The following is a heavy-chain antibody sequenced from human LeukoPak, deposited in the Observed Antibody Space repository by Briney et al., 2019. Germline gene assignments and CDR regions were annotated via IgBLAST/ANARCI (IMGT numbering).Heavy chain of an antibody. CDR2: ISSSSSYI. D-gene: IGHD4-17*01. CDR1: GFTFSTYS. CDR3: ARDKNDYGDYVGEAFDI. V-gene: IGHV3-21*01. Sequence: GGSLRLSCAASGFTFSTYSMNWVRQTPGKGLEWVSSISSSSSYIYYADSMKGRFSISRDNAKSSLYLQMNSLRAEDTAVYYCARDKNDYGDYVGEAFDIWGQGTMVTVSS. J-gene: IGHJ3*02.